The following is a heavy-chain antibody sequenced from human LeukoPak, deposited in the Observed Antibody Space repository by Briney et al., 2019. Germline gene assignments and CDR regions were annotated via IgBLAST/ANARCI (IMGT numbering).Heavy chain of an antibody. V-gene: IGHV3-7*03. CDR2: IKQDGSEK. CDR3: ARGGRQHDAFGI. J-gene: IGHJ3*02. CDR1: GFTFSSYW. D-gene: IGHD3-10*01. Sequence: GGSLRLSCAASGFTFSSYWMSWVRQAPGKGLEWVANIKQDGSEKYYVDSVKGRFTISRDNSKNTLYLQMNSLRAEDTAVYYCARGGRQHDAFGIWGQGTMVTVSS.